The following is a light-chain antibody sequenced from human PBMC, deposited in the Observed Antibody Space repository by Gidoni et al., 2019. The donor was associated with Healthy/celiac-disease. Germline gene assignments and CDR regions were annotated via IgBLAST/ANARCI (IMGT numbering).Light chain of an antibody. V-gene: IGKV4-1*01. Sequence: DSVMTQSPDSVDVSLGERSTSNCKSSQSVLYSSDNKNYLAWYQQKPGQPPKRLIYWASTRESGVPARFSGSGSGTDFTLTISSLQAEDVAVSYCQQYSSTLITFXPXTRLEIK. J-gene: IGKJ5*01. CDR2: WAS. CDR3: QQYSSTLIT. CDR1: QSVLYSSDNKNY.